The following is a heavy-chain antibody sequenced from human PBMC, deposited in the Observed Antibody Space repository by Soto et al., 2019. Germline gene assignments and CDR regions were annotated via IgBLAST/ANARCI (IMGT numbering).Heavy chain of an antibody. V-gene: IGHV4-59*01. Sequence: QVQLQESGPGLVKPSETLSLTCTVSGGSISSYYWSWIRQPPGKGLEWIGYIYYSGSTNYNPSLKSRVTISVDTSKNQFSRKLSSVTAADTAVYYCARDPRGSGSSWYWYFDLWGRGTLVTVSS. CDR2: IYYSGST. CDR3: ARDPRGSGSSWYWYFDL. D-gene: IGHD6-13*01. J-gene: IGHJ2*01. CDR1: GGSISSYY.